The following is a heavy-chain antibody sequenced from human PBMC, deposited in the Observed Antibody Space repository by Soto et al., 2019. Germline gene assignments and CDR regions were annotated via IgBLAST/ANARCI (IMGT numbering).Heavy chain of an antibody. D-gene: IGHD3-22*01. CDR3: ARGPPPYYYGSSGYYAFEI. CDR2: IYHSGST. J-gene: IGHJ3*02. V-gene: IGHV4-30-2*01. CDR1: GGSISSAGYS. Sequence: PSETLSLTCAVSGGSISSAGYSWSWLPQPPGKGLEWIGYIYHSGSTYYNPSLKSPVTISVDKSKDQFSLKLSSVTAAATAVYYCARGPPPYYYGSSGYYAFEIWGQGTMVTVSS.